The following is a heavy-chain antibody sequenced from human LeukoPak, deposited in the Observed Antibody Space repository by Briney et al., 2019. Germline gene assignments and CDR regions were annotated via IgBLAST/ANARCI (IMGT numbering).Heavy chain of an antibody. CDR2: INPNSGGT. Sequence: ASVKVSCKASGYTFTGYYMHWVRQAPGQGLEWMGWINPNSGGTNYAQKFQGRVTMTRDTSISTAYMELSRLRSDDTAVYYCATRSYYDFWSGYYKYYYYGMDVWGQGTTVTVSS. V-gene: IGHV1-2*02. D-gene: IGHD3-3*01. CDR1: GYTFTGYY. CDR3: ATRSYYDFWSGYYKYYYYGMDV. J-gene: IGHJ6*02.